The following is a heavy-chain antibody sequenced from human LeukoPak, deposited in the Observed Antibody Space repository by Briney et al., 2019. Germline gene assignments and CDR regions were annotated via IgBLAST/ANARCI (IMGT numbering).Heavy chain of an antibody. CDR2: INPSGGST. V-gene: IGHV1-46*01. J-gene: IGHJ1*01. CDR3: AREGGSEYFQH. Sequence: AASVKVSCKASGYTFTSYDINWVRQAPGQGLEWMGIINPSGGSTSYAQKFQGRVTMTRDTSTSTVYMELSSLRSEDTAVYYCAREGGSEYFQHWGQGTLVTVSS. CDR1: GYTFTSYD. D-gene: IGHD3-16*01.